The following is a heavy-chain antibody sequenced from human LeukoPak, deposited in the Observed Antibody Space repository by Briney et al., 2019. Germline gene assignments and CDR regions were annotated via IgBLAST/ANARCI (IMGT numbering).Heavy chain of an antibody. CDR1: GGSISSSSYY. CDR3: ARHSGSYYYYYYMDV. CDR2: IYYSGST. D-gene: IGHD1-26*01. Sequence: SETLSLTCTVSGGSISSSSYYWGWIRQPPGKGLEWIGSIYYSGSTYYNPSLKSRVTISVDTSKNQFSLKLSSVTAADTAAYYCARHSGSYYYYYYMDVWGKGTTVTVSS. J-gene: IGHJ6*03. V-gene: IGHV4-39*01.